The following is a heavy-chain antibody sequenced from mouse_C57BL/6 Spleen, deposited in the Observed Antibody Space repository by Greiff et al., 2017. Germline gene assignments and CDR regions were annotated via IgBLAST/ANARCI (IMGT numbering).Heavy chain of an antibody. J-gene: IGHJ1*03. V-gene: IGHV5-6*01. CDR1: GFTFSSYG. Sequence: EVHLVESGGDLVKPGGSLKLSCAASGFTFSSYGMSWVRQTPDKRLEWVATISSGGSYTYYPDSVKGRFTIARDNAKNTLYLQMSSLKSEDAAMYYCARRGSYSSSYSYWYFGVWGTGTTVTVSS. D-gene: IGHD1-1*01. CDR2: ISSGGSYT. CDR3: ARRGSYSSSYSYWYFGV.